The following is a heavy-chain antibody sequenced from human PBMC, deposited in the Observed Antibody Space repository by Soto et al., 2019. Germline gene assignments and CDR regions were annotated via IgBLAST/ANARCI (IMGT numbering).Heavy chain of an antibody. J-gene: IGHJ1*01. CDR1: GFTFSASA. CDR2: ITDSGDKT. D-gene: IGHD5-12*01. V-gene: IGHV3-23*01. Sequence: QPGGSLRLSCAASGFTFSASAMSWVRQAPGKGLEWVAAITDSGDKTYYADSVRGQFTISRDNSKNTLFLEMNSLRAADTAVYYCVKDGGWLHRYWGQGTLVTVSS. CDR3: VKDGGWLHRY.